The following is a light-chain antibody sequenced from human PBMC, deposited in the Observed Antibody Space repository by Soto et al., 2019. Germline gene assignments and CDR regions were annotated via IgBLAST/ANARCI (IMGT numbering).Light chain of an antibody. Sequence: QSALTHPASVSGSPGQSITISCTGTSSDIGGHHFVSWYQQQSGKAPKLVIYEVTDRPSGVSDRFSGSKSGNTASLTISGLQPEDEADYYCSSYTSSSLYVFGTGTRSPS. CDR2: EVT. V-gene: IGLV2-14*01. CDR1: SSDIGGHHF. J-gene: IGLJ1*01. CDR3: SSYTSSSLYV.